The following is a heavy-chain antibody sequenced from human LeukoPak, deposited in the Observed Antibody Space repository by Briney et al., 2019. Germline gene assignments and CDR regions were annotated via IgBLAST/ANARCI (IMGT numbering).Heavy chain of an antibody. Sequence: SVTVSCKASGYTFTNYGISWVRQAPGQGLGWMGRIIPILGISNYAQKFQGRVTITADKSTSTAYMELSSLRSEDTAVYYCARAYYESSAYRHAVYFDYWGQGTLVTVSS. CDR2: IIPILGIS. J-gene: IGHJ4*02. D-gene: IGHD3-22*01. CDR3: ARAYYESSAYRHAVYFDY. CDR1: GYTFTNYG. V-gene: IGHV1-69*04.